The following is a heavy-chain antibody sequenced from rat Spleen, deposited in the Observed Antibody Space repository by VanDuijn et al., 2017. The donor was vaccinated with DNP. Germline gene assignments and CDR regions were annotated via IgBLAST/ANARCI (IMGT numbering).Heavy chain of an antibody. Sequence: QVQLKESGPGLVQPSQTLSLTCTVSGLSLTSNSVSWIRQPPGKGLEWMGVIRSNGGTDYNSAIKSRLSISSDTSKSQVFLKMNSRPAEDTATYFCTRSDYSSSWWLAYWGQGTLVTVSS. CDR3: TRSDYSSSWWLAY. V-gene: IGHV2-47*01. D-gene: IGHD1-2*01. CDR1: GLSLTSNS. J-gene: IGHJ3*01. CDR2: IRSNGGT.